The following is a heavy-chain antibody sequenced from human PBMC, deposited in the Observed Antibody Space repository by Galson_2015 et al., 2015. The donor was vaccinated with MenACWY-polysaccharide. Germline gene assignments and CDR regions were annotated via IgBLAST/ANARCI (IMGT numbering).Heavy chain of an antibody. J-gene: IGHJ6*02. CDR3: ARGHYGMDV. CDR1: GFTFSTYA. V-gene: IGHV3-7*01. CDR2: IKKDGSEK. Sequence: SLRLSCAVSGFTFSTYAMNWVRRAPGKGLEWVASIKKDGSEKYYVDSVKGRFTISRDNGKKSVFLQMSSLRVEDTAVYYCARGHYGMDVWGQGTTVTVSS.